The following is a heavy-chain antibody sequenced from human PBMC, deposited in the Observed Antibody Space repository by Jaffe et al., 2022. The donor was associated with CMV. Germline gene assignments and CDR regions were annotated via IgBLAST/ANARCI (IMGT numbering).Heavy chain of an antibody. J-gene: IGHJ4*02. V-gene: IGHV3-21*01. CDR2: ISSSSSYI. D-gene: IGHD6-19*01. Sequence: EVQLVESGGGLVKPGGSLRLSCAASGFTFSSYSMNWVRQAPGKGLEWVSSISSSSSYIYYADSVKGRFTISRDNAKNSLYLQMNSLRAEDTAVYYCARVGDSSGWFDYWGQGTLVTVSS. CDR3: ARVGDSSGWFDY. CDR1: GFTFSSYS.